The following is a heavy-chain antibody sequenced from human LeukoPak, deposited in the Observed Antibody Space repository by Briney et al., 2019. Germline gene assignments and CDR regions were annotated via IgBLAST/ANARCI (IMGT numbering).Heavy chain of an antibody. CDR2: INHNGNVN. V-gene: IGHV3-7*03. D-gene: IGHD3-16*01. Sequence: GGSLRLSCGASGLTFSSEWMSWVRQAPGRGLEWVASINHNGNVNYYVDSVKGRFTISRDNAKNSLYLQMSNLRAEDTAVYFCARGGGLDVWGQGATVTVSS. CDR1: GLTFSSEW. J-gene: IGHJ6*02. CDR3: ARGGGLDV.